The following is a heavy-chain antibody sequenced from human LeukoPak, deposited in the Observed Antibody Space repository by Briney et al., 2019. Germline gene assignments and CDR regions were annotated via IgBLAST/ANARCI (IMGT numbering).Heavy chain of an antibody. CDR3: ARDRDGTAYYPLDF. V-gene: IGHV3-21*01. CDR1: GFTFSSYS. CDR2: ISSSSSSI. D-gene: IGHD3-22*01. J-gene: IGHJ4*02. Sequence: GGSLRLSCAASGFTFSSYSMNWVRQAPGKGLEWVSFISSSSSSINYAGSVKGRFTISRDNAKNSLYLQMSSLRAEDTAVYYCARDRDGTAYYPLDFRGQGTLVTVSS.